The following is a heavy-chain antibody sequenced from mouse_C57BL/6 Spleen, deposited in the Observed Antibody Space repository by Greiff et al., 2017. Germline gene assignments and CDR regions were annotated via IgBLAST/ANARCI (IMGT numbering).Heavy chain of an antibody. CDR3: ARTDSTEATNNY. CDR1: GYTFTDYY. CDR2: INPNNGGT. J-gene: IGHJ2*01. D-gene: IGHD3-2*01. Sequence: VQLQQSGPELVKPGASVKISCKASGYTFTDYYMNWVKQSHGKSLEWIGDINPNNGGTNYNQKFKGKATLTVDKSSSTAYMELRRLTSEDAAVYYRARTDSTEATNNYWGQGTTLTVSS. V-gene: IGHV1-26*01.